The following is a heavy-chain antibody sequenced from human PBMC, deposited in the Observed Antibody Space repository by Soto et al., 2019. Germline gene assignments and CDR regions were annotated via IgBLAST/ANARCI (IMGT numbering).Heavy chain of an antibody. D-gene: IGHD2-21*01. CDR1: RGSISGYY. J-gene: IGHJ4*02. CDR2: IYYSGSN. V-gene: IGHV4-59*08. CDR3: ARHQLCWGAFFDY. Sequence: QVQLKESGPGLEKPSETLSLTCTVSRGSISGYYWSWIQQHPGKELEWIGYIYYSGSNNYNPSLKGQVTLPLDTSNHHVSLRLACVSAADTAVCYCARHQLCWGAFFDYWGQGTMVLVS.